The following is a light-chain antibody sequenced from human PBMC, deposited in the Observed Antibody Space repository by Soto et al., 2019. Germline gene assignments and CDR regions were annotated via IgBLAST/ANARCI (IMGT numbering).Light chain of an antibody. CDR1: TSNIGSNT. J-gene: IGLJ2*01. Sequence: QSVLTQPPSASGTPGQRVTISCSGSTSNIGSNTVTWYQQFPGAAPKVLIYANDQRPSGVPDRFSGSKSGTSASLAISGVQSEDEADYYCAAWDVTLKVLIGGGTKLTVL. CDR2: AND. V-gene: IGLV1-44*01. CDR3: AAWDVTLKVL.